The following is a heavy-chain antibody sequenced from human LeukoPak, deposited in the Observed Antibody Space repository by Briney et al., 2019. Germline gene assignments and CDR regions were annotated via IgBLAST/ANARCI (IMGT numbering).Heavy chain of an antibody. CDR1: GGSISSGSYY. Sequence: SQTLSLTCTVSGGSISSGSYYWSWIRQPAGKGLEWIGRIYTSGSTNYNPSLKSRVTISVDTSKNQFTLKLSSVTAADTAVYCRARGIAAAGINWSDPWGQGTLVTVSS. CDR3: ARGIAAAGINWSDP. D-gene: IGHD6-13*01. CDR2: IYTSGST. J-gene: IGHJ5*02. V-gene: IGHV4-61*02.